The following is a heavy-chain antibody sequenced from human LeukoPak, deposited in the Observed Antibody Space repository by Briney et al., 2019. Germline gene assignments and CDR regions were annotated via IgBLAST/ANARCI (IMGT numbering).Heavy chain of an antibody. Sequence: GGSLGLSCAASGFTFGGYWMSWVRQAPGRGLEWVANINPDGSIKYYVDSIKGRFTISRDNAKNSLYLQMNSLRAEDTAVYYCASGFLQWLYWGQGTLVTVSS. CDR1: GFTFGGYW. J-gene: IGHJ4*02. V-gene: IGHV3-7*01. CDR3: ASGFLQWLY. D-gene: IGHD3-3*01. CDR2: INPDGSIK.